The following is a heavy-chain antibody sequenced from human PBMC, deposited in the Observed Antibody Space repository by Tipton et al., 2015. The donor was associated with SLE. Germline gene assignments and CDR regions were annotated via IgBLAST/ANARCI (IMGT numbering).Heavy chain of an antibody. CDR2: ISGNGGNT. Sequence: SLRLSCAASGFRFSNYPMSWVRQAPGKGLEWVSAISGNGGNTYYADSVKGRFTISRDNSKNTLYLQMNSLRPEDTAAYYCAKERTYCSNGVCYTNGFDIWGQGTKVTVSS. CDR1: GFRFSNYP. V-gene: IGHV3-23*01. D-gene: IGHD2-8*01. CDR3: AKERTYCSNGVCYTNGFDI. J-gene: IGHJ3*02.